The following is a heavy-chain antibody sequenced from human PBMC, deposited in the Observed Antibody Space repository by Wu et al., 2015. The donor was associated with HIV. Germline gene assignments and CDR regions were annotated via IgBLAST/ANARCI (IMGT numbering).Heavy chain of an antibody. Sequence: QVQLVQSGAEVKKPGASVKVSCKTSGYTFSTYGISWVRQAPGQGLDWMGWISGYNGNTNYAQTFQGRVTVTIDTSTTTAYMELRSLTSDDTAVYYCARDASGWHDPDYWGQGTLVTVSS. CDR1: GYTFSTYG. D-gene: IGHD6-19*01. J-gene: IGHJ4*02. CDR3: ARDASGWHDPDY. V-gene: IGHV1-18*01. CDR2: ISGYNGNT.